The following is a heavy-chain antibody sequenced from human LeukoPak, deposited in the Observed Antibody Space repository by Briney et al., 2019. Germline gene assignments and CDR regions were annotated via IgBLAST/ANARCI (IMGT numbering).Heavy chain of an antibody. CDR2: IGGSGSYT. CDR1: GFTFSTYA. J-gene: IGHJ4*02. CDR3: ARDWYDY. D-gene: IGHD6-13*01. V-gene: IGHV3-23*01. Sequence: GGSLRLSCAASGFTFSTYAMIWVRQAPGKGLEWVSVIGGSGSYTYYADPVKGRFTISRDNSKDTLYLQMNSLRAEDTAVYYCARDWYDYWGQGTLVTVSS.